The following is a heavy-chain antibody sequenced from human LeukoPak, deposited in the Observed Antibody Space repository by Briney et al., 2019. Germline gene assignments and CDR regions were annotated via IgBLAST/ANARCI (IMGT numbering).Heavy chain of an antibody. CDR1: GGSISSSSYY. J-gene: IGHJ3*02. CDR3: ARDRNGQWLVPGHDAFDI. Sequence: SETLSLTCTVSGGSISSSSYYWGWIRQPPGKGLEWIGSIYYSGSTYYNPSLKSRVTISVDTSKNQFSLKLSSVTAADTAVYYCARDRNGQWLVPGHDAFDIWGQGTMVTVSS. D-gene: IGHD6-19*01. CDR2: IYYSGST. V-gene: IGHV4-39*07.